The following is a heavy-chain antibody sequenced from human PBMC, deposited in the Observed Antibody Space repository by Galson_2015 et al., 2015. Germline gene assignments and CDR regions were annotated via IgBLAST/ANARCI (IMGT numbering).Heavy chain of an antibody. CDR1: GDSITSTTYH. Sequence: ETLSLTCTVSGDSITSTTYHWGWVRQPPGKGLEWIGSIYYSGSTYYNPSLKSRVTISVDTSKNQFSLKFNSVTAADTAVYYCARVDLERIAVCRFASSFDYWGQGTLVTVSS. D-gene: IGHD6-19*01. CDR3: ARVDLERIAVCRFASSFDY. J-gene: IGHJ4*02. V-gene: IGHV4-39*01. CDR2: IYYSGST.